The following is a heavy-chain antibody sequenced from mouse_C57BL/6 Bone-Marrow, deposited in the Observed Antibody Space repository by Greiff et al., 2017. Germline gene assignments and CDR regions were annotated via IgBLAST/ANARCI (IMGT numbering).Heavy chain of an antibody. CDR1: GYTFTSYG. D-gene: IGHD2-5*01. Sequence: QVQLQQSGAELARPGASVKLSCKASGYTFTSYGISWVKQRTGQGLEWIGEIYPRSGHTYYNEKFKGKATLPADKSASTAYMELRSLTSEDSAVYFCARPLYSNYEDYYAMDYWGQGTSGTVSS. CDR2: IYPRSGHT. CDR3: ARPLYSNYEDYYAMDY. J-gene: IGHJ4*01. V-gene: IGHV1-81*01.